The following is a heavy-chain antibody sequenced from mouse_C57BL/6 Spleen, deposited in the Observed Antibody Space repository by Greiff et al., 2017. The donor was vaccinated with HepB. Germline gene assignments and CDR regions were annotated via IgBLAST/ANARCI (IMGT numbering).Heavy chain of an antibody. CDR3: TRADGYYVEYFDV. Sequence: EVQRVESGEGLVKPGGSLKLSCAASGFTFSSYAMSWVRQTPEKRLEWVAYISSGGDYIYYADTVKGRFTISRDNARNTLYLQMSSLKSEDSAMYYCTRADGYYVEYFDVWGTGTTVTVSS. CDR1: GFTFSSYA. D-gene: IGHD2-3*01. J-gene: IGHJ1*03. V-gene: IGHV5-9-1*02. CDR2: ISSGGDYI.